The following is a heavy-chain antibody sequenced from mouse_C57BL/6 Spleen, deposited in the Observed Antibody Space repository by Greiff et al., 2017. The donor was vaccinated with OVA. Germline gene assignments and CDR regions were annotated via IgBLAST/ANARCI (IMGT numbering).Heavy chain of an antibody. CDR1: GYTFTSYT. J-gene: IGHJ1*03. Sequence: QVQLQQSGAELARPGASVKMSCKASGYTFTSYTMHWVNQRPGQGLEWIGYINPSSGYTKYNQKFKDKATLTADKSSSTAYMQLSSLTSEDSAVYYCARGGSSYWYFDVWGTGTTVTVSS. CDR2: INPSSGYT. V-gene: IGHV1-4*01. D-gene: IGHD1-1*01. CDR3: ARGGSSYWYFDV.